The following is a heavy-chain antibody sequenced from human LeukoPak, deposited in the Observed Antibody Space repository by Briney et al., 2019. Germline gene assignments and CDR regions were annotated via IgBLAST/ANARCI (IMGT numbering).Heavy chain of an antibody. D-gene: IGHD4-17*01. Sequence: GGSLRLSCAASGFTFSSYGMHWVRQAPGKGLEWVAFIRYDGSNKYYADSVKGRFTISRDNSENTLYLQMNSLRAEDTAVYYCANSQGYGDYVDAFDIWGQGTMVTVSS. CDR1: GFTFSSYG. J-gene: IGHJ3*02. CDR2: IRYDGSNK. V-gene: IGHV3-30*02. CDR3: ANSQGYGDYVDAFDI.